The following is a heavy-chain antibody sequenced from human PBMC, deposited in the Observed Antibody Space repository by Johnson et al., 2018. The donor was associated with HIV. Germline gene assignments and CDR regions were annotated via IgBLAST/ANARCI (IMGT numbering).Heavy chain of an antibody. D-gene: IGHD2-21*01. CDR3: AKGLYYGGSGDYAFDM. V-gene: IGHV3-30*02. J-gene: IGHJ3*02. CDR2: IRYDEADK. Sequence: QVQLVESGGGVVQPGGSLRLSCAASGFTFSSYGMHWVHQAPGKGLEWVAFIRYDEADKYYAASVKGRFTISRDNSKNTVYLQMSGLRVEDTAVYYCAKGLYYGGSGDYAFDMWGQGTMVTVSS. CDR1: GFTFSSYG.